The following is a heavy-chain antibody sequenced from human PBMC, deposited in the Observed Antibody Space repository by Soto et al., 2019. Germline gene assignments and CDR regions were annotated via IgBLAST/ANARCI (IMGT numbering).Heavy chain of an antibody. CDR3: ARDLAKGGGSAGFDY. CDR1: GYTFTVYY. CDR2: INPQSGGT. Sequence: QVQLVQSGAEVKKPGASVNVSCKASGYTFTVYYMHWLRQAPGQGLEWMGWINPQSGGTMYPQKFQGRVTMTWDTSISTAYMALTRLRSDDTAVYYCARDLAKGGGSAGFDYWGQGTLVTVSS. V-gene: IGHV1-2*02. D-gene: IGHD1-26*01. J-gene: IGHJ4*02.